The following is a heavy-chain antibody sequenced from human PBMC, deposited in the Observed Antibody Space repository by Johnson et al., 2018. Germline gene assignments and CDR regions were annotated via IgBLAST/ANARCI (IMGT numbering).Heavy chain of an antibody. CDR2: HSHRGST. D-gene: IGHD6-6*01. V-gene: IGHV4-59*01. CDR3: ARGVRRAARPRDSYYYMDV. CDR1: AGSIRSDY. Sequence: QVQLVQSGPGVVKPSETXSLTCTVSAGSIRSDYWNWIRQAPGKRLEWIGYHSHRGSTGYNPSLRRRVTILADTSKNQFSRNRNSMTAADTAVYYCARGVRRAARPRDSYYYMDVWGKGTTVIVSS. J-gene: IGHJ6*03.